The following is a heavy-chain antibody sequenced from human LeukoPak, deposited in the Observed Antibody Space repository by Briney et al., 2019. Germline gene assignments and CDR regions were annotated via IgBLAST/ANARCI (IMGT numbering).Heavy chain of an antibody. CDR3: AKRGVVIRVILVGFHKEAYYFDS. CDR1: GITLSNYG. D-gene: IGHD3-22*01. V-gene: IGHV3-23*01. J-gene: IGHJ4*02. CDR2: IRDNGGRT. Sequence: AGGSLRLSCAVSGITLSNYGMSWVRHAPGKALEWVAGIRDNGGRTNYPDSVKGRFTISRDNPKNTLYLQMNSLRAEDTAVYFCAKRGVVIRVILVGFHKEAYYFDSWGQGALVTVSS.